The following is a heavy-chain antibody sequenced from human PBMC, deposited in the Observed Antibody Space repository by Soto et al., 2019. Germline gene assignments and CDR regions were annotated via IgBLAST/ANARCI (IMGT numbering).Heavy chain of an antibody. CDR1: GYSVTSSDYY. D-gene: IGHD2-15*01. Sequence: SETLSLTCSVSGYSVTSSDYYWAWIRQPPGKGLEWIGSMFYSGLTYYNPSLKSRVTLSVDTSKHQFSVRLNSVTAADPAVYYCAPLSVSLSGPYGIHVWGQGTTVTVSS. CDR3: APLSVSLSGPYGIHV. CDR2: MFYSGLT. J-gene: IGHJ6*02. V-gene: IGHV4-39*01.